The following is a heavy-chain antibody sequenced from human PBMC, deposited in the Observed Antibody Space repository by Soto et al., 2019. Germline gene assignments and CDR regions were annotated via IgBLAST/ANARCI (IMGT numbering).Heavy chain of an antibody. Sequence: QVQLVQSGAEIKKPGASVKVSCKASGYTFHTYGITWVRQAPGQGLEWMGWINPYNGNTKFAQKLQDRVTMTTATSTRTAYMELASLRSDDTAVYYCARGCIAVTTHLCYWGQGTLVTVSS. D-gene: IGHD4-17*01. CDR2: INPYNGNT. CDR3: ARGCIAVTTHLCY. J-gene: IGHJ4*02. CDR1: GYTFHTYG. V-gene: IGHV1-18*01.